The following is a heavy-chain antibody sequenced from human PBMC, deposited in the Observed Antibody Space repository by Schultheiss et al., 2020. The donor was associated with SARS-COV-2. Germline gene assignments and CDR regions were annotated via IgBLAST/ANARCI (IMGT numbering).Heavy chain of an antibody. CDR3: ARHDYGDYPGVVKY. CDR1: GFTFSNYG. Sequence: GESLKISCAGSGFTFSNYGMNWVRQAPGKGLEWVSSVNGNGDTTYCANSVKGRFTISRDNSQNTVYLQMSNLRAEDTAVYYCARHDYGDYPGVVKYWGQGTLVTVSS. V-gene: IGHV3-23*01. J-gene: IGHJ4*02. CDR2: VNGNGDTT. D-gene: IGHD4-17*01.